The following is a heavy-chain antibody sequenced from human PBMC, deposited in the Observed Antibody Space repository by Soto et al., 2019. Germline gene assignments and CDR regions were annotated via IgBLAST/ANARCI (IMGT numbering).Heavy chain of an antibody. CDR1: GGSINSDGYY. CDR2: IYYSGST. J-gene: IGHJ5*02. V-gene: IGHV4-31*03. CDR3: ARVSYYYESSGYFSWFDP. Sequence: ASATLSLTCTVSGGSINSDGYYWSWIRQHPGKGLEWIGYIYYSGSTYYNPSLKSRVTISVDTSKNQFSLKLSSVTAADTAVYYCARVSYYYESSGYFSWFDPWGQGTLVTVSS. D-gene: IGHD3-22*01.